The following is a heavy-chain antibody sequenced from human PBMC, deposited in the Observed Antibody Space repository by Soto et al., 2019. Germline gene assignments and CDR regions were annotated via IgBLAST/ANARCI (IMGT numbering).Heavy chain of an antibody. D-gene: IGHD6-13*01. CDR3: AAGYTTGPDAFDI. Sequence: GESLKISCKGSGYNFANYWIGWVRQMPGKGLEWMGMIFPGDSDTKNSPSLQGQITMSVDKSDSSAYLQWRSLKASDTAMYYCAAGYTTGPDAFDIWGQGTMVTVS. J-gene: IGHJ3*02. V-gene: IGHV5-51*01. CDR2: IFPGDSDT. CDR1: GYNFANYW.